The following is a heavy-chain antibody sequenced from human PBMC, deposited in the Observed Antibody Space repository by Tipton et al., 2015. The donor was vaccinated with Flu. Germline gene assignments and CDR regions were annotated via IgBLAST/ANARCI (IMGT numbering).Heavy chain of an antibody. D-gene: IGHD1-26*01. CDR3: ARGLLWDVAGDDAFDI. CDR2: ISSSSSYI. CDR1: GFTFSSYS. J-gene: IGHJ3*02. V-gene: IGHV3-21*01. Sequence: PLRLSCAASGFTFSSYSMNWVRQAPGKGLEWVSSISSSSSYIYYADSVKGRFTISRDDAKNSLYLQMNSLRAKDTAVYYCARGLLWDVAGDDAFDIWGQGTMVTVSS.